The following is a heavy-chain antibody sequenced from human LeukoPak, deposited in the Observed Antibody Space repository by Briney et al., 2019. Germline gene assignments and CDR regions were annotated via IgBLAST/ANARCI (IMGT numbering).Heavy chain of an antibody. CDR3: ARDPAPYYYGSGSYYRSLVDV. J-gene: IGHJ6*02. D-gene: IGHD3-10*01. Sequence: PSQTLSLTCTVSGGSISSGDYYWSWIRQPPGKGLEWIGYICYSGSTYYNPSLKSRVTISVDTSKNQFSLKLSSVTAADTAVYYCARDPAPYYYGSGSYYRSLVDVWGQGTTVTVSS. CDR2: ICYSGST. CDR1: GGSISSGDYY. V-gene: IGHV4-30-4*01.